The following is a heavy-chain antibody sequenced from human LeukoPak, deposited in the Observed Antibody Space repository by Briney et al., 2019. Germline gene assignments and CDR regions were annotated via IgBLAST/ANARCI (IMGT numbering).Heavy chain of an antibody. V-gene: IGHV4-59*01. CDR3: ARRPKYYYYGMDV. CDR2: IYYSGST. J-gene: IGHJ6*02. Sequence: PSEILSLTCTVSGGSISSYYWSWIRQPPGKGLEWIGYIYYSGSTNYNPSLKSRVTISVDTSKNQFSLKLSSVTAADTAVYYCARRPKYYYYGMDVWGQGTTVTVSS. CDR1: GGSISSYY.